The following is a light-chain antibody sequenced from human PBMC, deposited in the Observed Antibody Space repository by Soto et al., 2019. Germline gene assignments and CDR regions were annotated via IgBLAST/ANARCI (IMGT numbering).Light chain of an antibody. CDR3: QQSYSTPLT. Sequence: DIQMTQSPSSLSAPVGERVTITCRASQSISSYLNWYQQKPGKAPKLLIYAASSLQSGVPSRFSGSGSGTDFTLTTSSLQPEDFATYYCQQSYSTPLTFGGGTKVAI. CDR2: AAS. V-gene: IGKV1-39*01. CDR1: QSISSY. J-gene: IGKJ4*01.